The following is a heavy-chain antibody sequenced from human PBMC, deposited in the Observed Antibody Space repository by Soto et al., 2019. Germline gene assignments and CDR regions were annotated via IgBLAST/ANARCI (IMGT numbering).Heavy chain of an antibody. Sequence: QVQLQESGPGLVKPSQTLSLTCTVSGGSISSGGYYWSWIRQHPGKGLEWIGYIYYSGSTYYNPSLKSRVTISVDTSKNQFALKLSSVTAADTAVYYCAREMVGLVAATYNWFDPWGQGTLVTVSS. CDR2: IYYSGST. D-gene: IGHD2-15*01. V-gene: IGHV4-31*03. CDR3: AREMVGLVAATYNWFDP. J-gene: IGHJ5*02. CDR1: GGSISSGGYY.